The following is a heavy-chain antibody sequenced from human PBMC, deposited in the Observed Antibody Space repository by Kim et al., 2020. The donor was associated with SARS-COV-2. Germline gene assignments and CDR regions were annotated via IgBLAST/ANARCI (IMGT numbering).Heavy chain of an antibody. CDR3: ARGGGYYDSSGYSVDAFDI. D-gene: IGHD3-22*01. CDR2: IYYSGST. V-gene: IGHV4-59*01. CDR1: GGSISSYY. Sequence: SETLSLTCTVSGGSISSYYWSWIRQPPGKGLEWIGYIYYSGSTNYNPSLKSRVTISVDTSKNQFSLKLSSVTAADTAVYYCARGGGYYDSSGYSVDAFDIWGQGTMVTVSS. J-gene: IGHJ3*02.